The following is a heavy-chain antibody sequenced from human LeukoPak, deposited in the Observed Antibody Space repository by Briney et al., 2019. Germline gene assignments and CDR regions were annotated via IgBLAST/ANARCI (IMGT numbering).Heavy chain of an antibody. CDR1: GFTFSTYS. D-gene: IGHD6-13*01. Sequence: GGSLRLSCAASGFTFSTYSMNWVRQAPGKGLEWVSSISSTGNYIYYADSVKGRFTISRDNAKDSLYLQMNSLRAEDTAVYYCARTHTTAGADFDYWGQGTLVTVSS. CDR2: ISSTGNYI. V-gene: IGHV3-21*01. CDR3: ARTHTTAGADFDY. J-gene: IGHJ4*02.